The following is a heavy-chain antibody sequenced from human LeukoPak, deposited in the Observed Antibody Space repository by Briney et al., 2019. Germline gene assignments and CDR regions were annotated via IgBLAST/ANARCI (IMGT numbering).Heavy chain of an antibody. J-gene: IGHJ4*02. V-gene: IGHV3-30-3*01. CDR1: GFTFSSYA. CDR3: ARGYCSSTSCYPFDY. D-gene: IGHD2-2*01. Sequence: GRSLRLSCAASGFTFSSYAMHWVRQAPGKGLEWVAVISYDGSNKYYADSVKGRFTISRDNSKNTLYLQMNSLRAEDTAVYYCARGYCSSTSCYPFDYWGQGTLVIVSS. CDR2: ISYDGSNK.